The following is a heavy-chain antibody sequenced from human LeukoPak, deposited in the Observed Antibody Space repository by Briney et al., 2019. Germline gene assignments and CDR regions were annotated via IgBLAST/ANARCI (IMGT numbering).Heavy chain of an antibody. CDR3: ARGEEDFWSGYYIFDY. Sequence: SETLSLTCTVSGGSISSCYWSWIRQPAGKGLEWIGRIYTSGSTNYNPSLKSRVTMSVDTSKNQFSLKLSSVTAADTAVYYCARGEEDFWSGYYIFDYWGQGTLVTVPS. J-gene: IGHJ4*02. CDR1: GGSISSCY. D-gene: IGHD3-3*01. CDR2: IYTSGST. V-gene: IGHV4-4*07.